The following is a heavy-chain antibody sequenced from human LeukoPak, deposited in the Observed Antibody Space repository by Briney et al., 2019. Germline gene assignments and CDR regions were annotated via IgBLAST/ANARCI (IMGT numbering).Heavy chain of an antibody. Sequence: GGSLRLSCAASGFTVSSNYMSWVRQAPGKGLEWVSVIYSGGSTYYADSVKGRFTISRHNSKNTLYLQMNSLRAEDTAVYYCARVFGSSSSSAWFDPRGQGTLVTVSS. J-gene: IGHJ5*02. D-gene: IGHD6-13*01. CDR1: GFTVSSNY. CDR3: ARVFGSSSSSAWFDP. V-gene: IGHV3-53*04. CDR2: IYSGGST.